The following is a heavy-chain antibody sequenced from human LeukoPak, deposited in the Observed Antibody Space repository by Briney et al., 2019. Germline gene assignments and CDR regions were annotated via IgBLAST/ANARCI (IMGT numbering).Heavy chain of an antibody. Sequence: SETLSLTCNVSGDSISSSSYFWGWIRQPPGKGLEWIGSIYFSGRTYYNMSLKSRVIISIDTSKNQFSLKVNSVTAADTAVYYYARDNPYGSGTDYWGQGSLVTVSS. CDR1: GDSISSSSYF. CDR3: ARDNPYGSGTDY. V-gene: IGHV4-39*07. D-gene: IGHD3-10*01. J-gene: IGHJ4*02. CDR2: IYFSGRT.